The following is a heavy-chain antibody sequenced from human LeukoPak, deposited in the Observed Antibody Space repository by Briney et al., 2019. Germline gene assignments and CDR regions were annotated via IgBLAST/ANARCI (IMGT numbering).Heavy chain of an antibody. CDR3: AMEGYSGNYPAY. D-gene: IGHD1-26*01. CDR1: GFTVSNNR. CDR2: IYSDGNT. Sequence: GGSLRLACAASGFTVSNNRLSWVRQAPGMGLEWVSTIYSDGNTYYPDSVKGRFTISRDGSKNTLYLQLNSLRAEDTAVYYCAMEGYSGNYPAYWGQGTLVTVSS. J-gene: IGHJ4*02. V-gene: IGHV3-53*01.